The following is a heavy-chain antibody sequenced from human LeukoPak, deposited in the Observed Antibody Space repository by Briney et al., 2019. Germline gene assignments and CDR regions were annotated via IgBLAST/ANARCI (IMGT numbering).Heavy chain of an antibody. J-gene: IGHJ4*02. Sequence: PGGSLRLSCAASGFTFSSYAMSWVRQAPGKGLEWVSAISGSGGSTYYADSVKGRFTISRDNSKNTLYLQMNSLRAEDTAVYYCAKAPGVDTDFRGGGYWDWGQGTLVTVSS. D-gene: IGHD5-18*01. CDR2: ISGSGGST. CDR1: GFTFSSYA. CDR3: AKAPGVDTDFRGGGYWD. V-gene: IGHV3-23*01.